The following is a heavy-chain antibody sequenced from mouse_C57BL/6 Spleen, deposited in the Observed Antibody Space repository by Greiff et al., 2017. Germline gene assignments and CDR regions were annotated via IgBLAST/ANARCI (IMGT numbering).Heavy chain of an antibody. Sequence: EVKVVESGGGLVKPGGSLKLSCAASGFTFSSYAMSWVRQTPERRLEWVATISDGGSYTYYPDNVKGRFTISRDNAKNNLYLQISHLKSEDTAMYYWAPSCGSSYWYCDVWGTGTTVTVSS. CDR1: GFTFSSYA. V-gene: IGHV5-4*03. J-gene: IGHJ1*03. CDR3: APSCGSSYWYCDV. D-gene: IGHD1-1*01. CDR2: ISDGGSYT.